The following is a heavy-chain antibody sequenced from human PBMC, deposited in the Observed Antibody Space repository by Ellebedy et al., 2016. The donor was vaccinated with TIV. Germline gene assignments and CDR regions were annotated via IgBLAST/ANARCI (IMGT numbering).Heavy chain of an antibody. V-gene: IGHV3-23*01. D-gene: IGHD6-13*01. CDR3: AGVLTPAALDY. Sequence: GESLKISCAASGFTFSSYFMSWVRQAPGKGLEWVSAINGGYSTYYPDSVKGRFTISRGSSKNILYLQMNSLRAEDTAVYYCAGVLTPAALDYWGQGTLVTVSS. CDR1: GFTFSSYF. J-gene: IGHJ4*02. CDR2: INGGYST.